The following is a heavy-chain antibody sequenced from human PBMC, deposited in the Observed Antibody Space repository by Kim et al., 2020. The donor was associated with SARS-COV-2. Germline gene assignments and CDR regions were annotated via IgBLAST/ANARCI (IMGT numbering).Heavy chain of an antibody. CDR3: AREGGYSGYDFGFDY. D-gene: IGHD5-12*01. CDR2: INHSGST. J-gene: IGHJ4*02. V-gene: IGHV4-34*01. Sequence: SETLSLTCAVYGGSFSGYYWSWIRQPPGKGLEWIGEINHSGSTNYNPSLKSRVTISVDTSKNQFSLKLSSVTAADTAVYYCAREGGYSGYDFGFDYWGQGTLVTVSS. CDR1: GGSFSGYY.